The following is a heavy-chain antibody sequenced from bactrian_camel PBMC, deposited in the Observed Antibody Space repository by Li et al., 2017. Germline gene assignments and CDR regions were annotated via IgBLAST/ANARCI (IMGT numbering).Heavy chain of an antibody. J-gene: IGHJ4*01. CDR1: GYTFSSNG. CDR2: IYSDGRNT. V-gene: IGHV3S6*01. D-gene: IGHD7*01. CDR3: AAGDNWSEYNS. Sequence: HVQLVESGGGLVQPGGSLRLSCTASGYTFSSNGLTWVRQAPGKGLECVSSIYSDGRNTNYADSVKGRFTISRDNAKNTLYLQMNSLKPEDTAVYYCAAGDNWSEYNSWGQGTQVTVS.